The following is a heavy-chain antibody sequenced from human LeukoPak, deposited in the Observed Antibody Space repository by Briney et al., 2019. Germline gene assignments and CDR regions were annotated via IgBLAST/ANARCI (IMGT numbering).Heavy chain of an antibody. Sequence: PGGSLRLSCAASGFTFSSYSMNWVRQAPGKGLEWVSYISSSSSTIYYADSVKGRFTISRDNAKNSLYLQMNGLRAEDTAVYYCARAEYDSSGYFFDDAFDIWGQGTMVTVSS. J-gene: IGHJ3*02. D-gene: IGHD3-22*01. CDR3: ARAEYDSSGYFFDDAFDI. CDR1: GFTFSSYS. CDR2: ISSSSSTI. V-gene: IGHV3-48*01.